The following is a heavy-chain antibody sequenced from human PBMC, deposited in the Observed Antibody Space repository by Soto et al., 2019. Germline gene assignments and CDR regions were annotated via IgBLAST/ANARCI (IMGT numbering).Heavy chain of an antibody. CDR2: ISGSGGST. CDR3: AKDRVVVVITTLDY. CDR1: GFTFSSYA. J-gene: IGHJ4*02. Sequence: LRLSCAASGFTFSSYAMSWVRQAPGKGLEWVSAISGSGGSTYYADSVKGRFTISRDNSKNTLYLQMNSLRAEDTAVYYCAKDRVVVVITTLDYWGQGTLVTVSS. D-gene: IGHD3-22*01. V-gene: IGHV3-23*01.